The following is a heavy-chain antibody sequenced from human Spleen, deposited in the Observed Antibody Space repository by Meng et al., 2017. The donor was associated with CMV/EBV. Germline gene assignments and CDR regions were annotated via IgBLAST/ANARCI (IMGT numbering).Heavy chain of an antibody. CDR3: ARESEMGVGYFDY. J-gene: IGHJ4*02. D-gene: IGHD2-8*01. Sequence: LKGAEPARGKPTPTPPLTCTVSGLSLSTSGVGVGWIRQPPGKALEWLALIYWDDDTRYSRSLQNRLAITTDTSKNQVVLLVTNMEPEDTAVYYCARESEMGVGYFDYWGQGTLVTASS. CDR2: IYWDDDT. V-gene: IGHV2-5*02. CDR1: GLSLSTSGVG.